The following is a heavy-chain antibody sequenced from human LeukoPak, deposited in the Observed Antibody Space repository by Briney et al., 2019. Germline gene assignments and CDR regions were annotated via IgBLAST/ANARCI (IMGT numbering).Heavy chain of an antibody. V-gene: IGHV4-34*01. CDR2: INHSGST. CDR3: ARVPYCSSTSCYLENAFDI. CDR1: GGSFSGYY. Sequence: PSETLSLTCAVYGGSFSGYYWSWIRQPPGKGLEWIGEINHSGSTNYNPSLKSRVTISVDTSKNQFSLKLSSVTAADTAVYYCARVPYCSSTSCYLENAFDIWGQGTMVTVSS. D-gene: IGHD2-2*01. J-gene: IGHJ3*02.